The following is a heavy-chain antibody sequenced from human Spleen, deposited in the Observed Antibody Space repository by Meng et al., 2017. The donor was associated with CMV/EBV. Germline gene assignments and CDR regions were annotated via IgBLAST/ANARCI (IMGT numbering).Heavy chain of an antibody. V-gene: IGHV4-39*07. Sequence: SETLSLTCTVSGGSISSTTYYWGWIRQPPGKGLEWIGSIYYSGSTYYNPSLKSRVTISVDTSKNHFSLKLTSVTAADTAVYFCAREREATFDYWGQGTLVTVSS. CDR1: GGSISSTTYY. CDR2: IYYSGST. CDR3: AREREATFDY. J-gene: IGHJ4*02.